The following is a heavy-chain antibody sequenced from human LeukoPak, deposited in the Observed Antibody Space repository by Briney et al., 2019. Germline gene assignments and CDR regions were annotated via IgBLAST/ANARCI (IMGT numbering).Heavy chain of an antibody. D-gene: IGHD5-24*01. J-gene: IGHJ4*02. Sequence: GGSLRLSCAASGLTFSSYNMNWVRQAPGKGLEWVSSISRSSTYISYADSVKGRFTISRDNAKNSLYLQMNSLRVEDTAMYYCARDRRDGYNVLDYWGQGTLVTVSS. CDR1: GLTFSSYN. CDR3: ARDRRDGYNVLDY. V-gene: IGHV3-21*01. CDR2: ISRSSTYI.